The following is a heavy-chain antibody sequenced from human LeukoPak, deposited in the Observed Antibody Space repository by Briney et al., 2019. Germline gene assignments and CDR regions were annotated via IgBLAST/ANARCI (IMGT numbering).Heavy chain of an antibody. CDR3: ARDPRGPTGYDSSGRDIFDY. D-gene: IGHD3-22*01. Sequence: GGSLRLSCAASGFTFSSYAMHWVRQAPGKGLEWVAVILYDGDTKFYADSVKGRFTISRDNSKNTLYLQMNSLRLEDTAVYYCARDPRGPTGYDSSGRDIFDYWGQGILVTVSS. CDR1: GFTFSSYA. CDR2: ILYDGDTK. V-gene: IGHV3-30*04. J-gene: IGHJ4*02.